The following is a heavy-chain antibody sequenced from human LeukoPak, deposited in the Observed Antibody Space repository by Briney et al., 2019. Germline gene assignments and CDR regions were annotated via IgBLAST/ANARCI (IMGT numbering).Heavy chain of an antibody. CDR1: GFTFSSYG. J-gene: IGHJ6*03. Sequence: GGSLRLSRAASGFTFSSYGMHWVRRAPGKGLEWVAFIRYDGSNKYYADSVKGRFTISRDNSKNTLYLQMNSLRAEDTAVYYCASSTMIVYYYYYYMDVWGKGTTVTVSS. CDR3: ASSTMIVYYYYYYMDV. D-gene: IGHD3-22*01. CDR2: IRYDGSNK. V-gene: IGHV3-30*02.